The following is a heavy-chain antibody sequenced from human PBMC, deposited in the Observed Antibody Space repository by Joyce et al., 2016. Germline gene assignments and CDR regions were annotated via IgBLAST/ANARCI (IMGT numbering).Heavy chain of an antibody. V-gene: IGHV4-61*02. J-gene: IGHJ6*02. CDR2: IHGSGST. Sequence: QVQLQESGPGLVKPSQTLSLICTVSGGSINNNNYYWSWIRQPAGKGLEWIGRIHGSGSTTYTPSLKGGVTISIDTPKKQISRKVTSVTAADTAVYYCAGEAVDKTYYYGVDVWGQGTTVAVSS. CDR1: GGSINNNNYY. D-gene: IGHD3-9*01. CDR3: AGEAVDKTYYYGVDV.